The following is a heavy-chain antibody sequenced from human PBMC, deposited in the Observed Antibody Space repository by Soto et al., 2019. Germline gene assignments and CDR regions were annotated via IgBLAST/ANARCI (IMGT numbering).Heavy chain of an antibody. CDR1: GGSFSGYY. J-gene: IGHJ6*02. V-gene: IGHV4-34*01. CDR2: INHSGST. D-gene: IGHD3-10*01. Sequence: PSETLSLTCAVYGGSFSGYYWSWIRQPPGKGLEWIGEINHSGSTNYNPSLKSRVTISVDTSKNQFSLKLSSVTAADTAVYYCARARMVRGIIYYYGMDVWGQGTTVTVS. CDR3: ARARMVRGIIYYYGMDV.